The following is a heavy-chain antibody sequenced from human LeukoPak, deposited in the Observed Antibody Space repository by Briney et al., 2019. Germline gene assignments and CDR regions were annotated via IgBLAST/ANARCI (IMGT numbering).Heavy chain of an antibody. Sequence: PGGSLILSCAASGFIFRNYWMHWVRQAPGKGLVWVARINPNGITTTYTDSVKGRFTISRDNAKNTLYLQMNSLRAEDTAVYYCAKDFAGDRDYWGQGTLVTVSS. CDR2: INPNGITT. J-gene: IGHJ4*02. V-gene: IGHV3-74*01. CDR1: GFIFRNYW. CDR3: AKDFAGDRDY. D-gene: IGHD4-17*01.